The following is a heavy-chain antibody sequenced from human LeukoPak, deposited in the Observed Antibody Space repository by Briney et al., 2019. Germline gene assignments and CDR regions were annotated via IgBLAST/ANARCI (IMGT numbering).Heavy chain of an antibody. V-gene: IGHV4-31*03. J-gene: IGHJ4*02. Sequence: PSQTLSLTCTVSGCSISSGGYYWSWIRQHPGKRLEWIGNIYYSGSTYYNPSLKSRDTISVDTSKNQFSLKLSSVTAADTAVYYCARGRSVTPSGGTFFGYWGQGTLVTVSS. D-gene: IGHD4-23*01. CDR3: ARGRSVTPSGGTFFGY. CDR1: GCSISSGGYY. CDR2: IYYSGST.